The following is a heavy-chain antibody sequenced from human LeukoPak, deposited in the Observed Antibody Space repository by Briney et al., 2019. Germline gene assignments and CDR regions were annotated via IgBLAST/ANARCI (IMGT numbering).Heavy chain of an antibody. CDR1: GYTFTSYG. CDR3: AREETHHVYYGMDV. CDR2: ISAYNGNT. J-gene: IGHJ6*02. D-gene: IGHD1-14*01. Sequence: ASVTVSCTASGYTFTSYGISWVRQAPGQGLEWMGWISAYNGNTNYAQKVQGRVTMTTDTSTSTAYMELRSLRSDDTAVYYCAREETHHVYYGMDVWGQGTMVTVSS. V-gene: IGHV1-18*01.